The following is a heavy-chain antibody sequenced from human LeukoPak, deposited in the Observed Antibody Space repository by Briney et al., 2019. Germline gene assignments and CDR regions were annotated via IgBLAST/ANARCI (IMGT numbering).Heavy chain of an antibody. V-gene: IGHV3-11*04. CDR3: ARVPHYDLWSGYPYFDY. CDR1: GGSISSSNYY. Sequence: LSLTCTVSGGSISSSNYYWGWIRQPPGKGLEWISYISSSGTTIHYADSVRGRFSISRDNAKNSLYLQMNSLRVEDTAVYYCARVPHYDLWSGYPYFDYWGQGTLVTVSS. J-gene: IGHJ4*02. CDR2: ISSSGTTI. D-gene: IGHD3-3*01.